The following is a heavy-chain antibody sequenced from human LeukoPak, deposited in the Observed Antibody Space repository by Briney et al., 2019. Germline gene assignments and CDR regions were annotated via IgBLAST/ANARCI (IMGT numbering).Heavy chain of an antibody. J-gene: IGHJ4*02. CDR2: IYTSGST. D-gene: IGHD5-18*01. CDR3: ARDGGYSYGYDY. Sequence: SQTPSLTCTVSGGSISSGSYYWSWIRQPAGKGLEWIGRIYTSGSTNFNPSLKSRVTISVDTSKNQFSLKLSSVTAADTAVYYCARDGGYSYGYDYWGQGTLVTVSS. V-gene: IGHV4-61*02. CDR1: GGSISSGSYY.